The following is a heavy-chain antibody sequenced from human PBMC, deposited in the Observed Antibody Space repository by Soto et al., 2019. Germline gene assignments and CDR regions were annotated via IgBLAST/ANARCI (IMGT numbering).Heavy chain of an antibody. V-gene: IGHV4-34*01. CDR3: ARGIGLKRYTSSWYSRGWFDP. D-gene: IGHD6-13*01. CDR1: GESFSGYY. J-gene: IGHJ5*02. CDR2: INHGGYT. Sequence: QVQLQQWGAGLLKPSETLSLTCAVYGESFSGYYGNWIRQPPGKGLEWIGEINHGGYTNYNPSLKSRVTISVDTSKNQFSLRLSSVTAADTAVYYCARGIGLKRYTSSWYSRGWFDPWGQGTLVTVSS.